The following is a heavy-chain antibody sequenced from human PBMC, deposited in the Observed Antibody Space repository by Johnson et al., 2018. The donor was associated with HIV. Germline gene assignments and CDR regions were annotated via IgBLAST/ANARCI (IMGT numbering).Heavy chain of an antibody. V-gene: IGHV3-30-3*01. J-gene: IGHJ3*02. Sequence: QMLLVESGGGVVQPGRSLRLSCAASGFTFRSHAMHWVRQAPGKGLEWVAVISYDGNNKFQADSVKGRFTISRDNSKNTLYLQMNSLRPEDTAVYYCARLPSGYSRDAFDIWGQGTMVTVSS. D-gene: IGHD5-18*01. CDR2: ISYDGNNK. CDR3: ARLPSGYSRDAFDI. CDR1: GFTFRSHA.